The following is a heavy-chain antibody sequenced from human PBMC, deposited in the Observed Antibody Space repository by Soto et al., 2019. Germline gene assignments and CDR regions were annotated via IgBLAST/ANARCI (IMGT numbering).Heavy chain of an antibody. J-gene: IGHJ4*02. CDR2: ISGSGGST. V-gene: IGHV3-23*01. Sequence: EVQLLESGGGLVQPGGSLRLSCAASGFTFSSYAMSWVRQAPGKGLEWVSAISGSGGSTYYADSVKGRFTISSDNSKNALDLQMNSLRAEDTAVYYCAEGIAGDSSSCFDYWGQGTLVTVSS. CDR1: GFTFSSYA. CDR3: AEGIAGDSSSCFDY. D-gene: IGHD6-13*01.